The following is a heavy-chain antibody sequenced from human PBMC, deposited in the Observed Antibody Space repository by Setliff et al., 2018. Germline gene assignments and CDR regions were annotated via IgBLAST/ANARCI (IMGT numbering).Heavy chain of an antibody. V-gene: IGHV4-4*07. J-gene: IGHJ6*03. Sequence: SETLSLTCTVSGGSIGPHYWSWIRQPAGKGLEWIGHIHSSGSANYNSSLESRLTMSLDPSKKQFSLKLRSVTAADTAVYYCARDWEITVVREVTQYYYYMDIWGKGNAVTVSS. D-gene: IGHD3-10*01. CDR3: ARDWEITVVREVTQYYYYMDI. CDR2: IHSSGSA. CDR1: GGSIGPHY.